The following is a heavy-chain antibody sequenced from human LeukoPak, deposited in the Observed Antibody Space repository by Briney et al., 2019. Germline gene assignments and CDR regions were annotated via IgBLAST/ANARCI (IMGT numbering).Heavy chain of an antibody. CDR1: GGSISSYY. V-gene: IGHV4-59*01. Sequence: SETLSLTCTVSGGSISSYYWSWIRQPPGKGLEWIGYIYYSGSTNYNPSLKSRVTISVDTSKNQFSLKLSSVTAADTAVYYCARDWNYGDSHKYYYYGMDVWGQGTTVTVSS. CDR2: IYYSGST. J-gene: IGHJ6*02. D-gene: IGHD4-17*01. CDR3: ARDWNYGDSHKYYYYGMDV.